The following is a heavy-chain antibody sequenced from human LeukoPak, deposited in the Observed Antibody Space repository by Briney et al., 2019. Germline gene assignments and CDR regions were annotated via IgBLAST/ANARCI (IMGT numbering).Heavy chain of an antibody. D-gene: IGHD1-1*01. Sequence: ASVKVSCKASGYTFTSYGISWVRRAPGQGLEWMGIINPSGGSTSYAQKFQGRVTMTRDTSTSTVYMELSSLRSEDTAVYYCARELAAPSHYYGMDVWGQGTTVTVSS. CDR1: GYTFTSYG. J-gene: IGHJ6*02. CDR2: INPSGGST. V-gene: IGHV1-46*01. CDR3: ARELAAPSHYYGMDV.